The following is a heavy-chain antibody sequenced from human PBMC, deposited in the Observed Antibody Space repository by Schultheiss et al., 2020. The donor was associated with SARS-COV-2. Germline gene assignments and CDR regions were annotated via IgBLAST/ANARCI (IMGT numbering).Heavy chain of an antibody. CDR3: ARRMYYYGSGSYHFDY. V-gene: IGHV4-59*01. CDR1: GGSISSYY. J-gene: IGHJ4*02. CDR2: IYYSGST. D-gene: IGHD3-10*01. Sequence: SETLSLTCTVSGGSISSYYWSWIRQPAGKGLEWIGYIYYSGSTDYNPSLKSRVTISVDTSKNQFSLKLSSVTAADTAVYYCARRMYYYGSGSYHFDYWGQGTLVTVSS.